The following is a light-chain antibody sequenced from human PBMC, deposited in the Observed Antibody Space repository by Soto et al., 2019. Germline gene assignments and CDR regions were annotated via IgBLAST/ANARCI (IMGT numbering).Light chain of an antibody. CDR1: TSNLGAGCD. Sequence: QSALTQPPSVSGAPGQRVTLSCTGNTSNLGAGCDVHWYQQLPGAAPKLVIFGNRNRPSGVPERFSGSKSGTSASLAITGLQAEDEADYYCQAYDYTLTASVFGGGTKLTVL. CDR2: GNR. CDR3: QAYDYTLTASV. V-gene: IGLV1-40*01. J-gene: IGLJ3*02.